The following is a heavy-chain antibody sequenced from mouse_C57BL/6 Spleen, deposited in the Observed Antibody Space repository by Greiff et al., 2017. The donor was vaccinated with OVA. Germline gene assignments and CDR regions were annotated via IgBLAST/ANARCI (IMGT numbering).Heavy chain of an antibody. CDR2: INPNNGGT. V-gene: IGHV1-18*01. J-gene: IGHJ4*01. CDR1: GYTFTDYN. Sequence: DVKLQESGPELVKPGASVKIPCKASGYTFTDYNMDWVKQSHGKSLEWIGDINPNNGGTIYNQKFKGKDTLTVDKSSSTAYMELRSLTSEDTAVYYCARRPTVVPYAMDYWGQGTSVTVSS. D-gene: IGHD1-1*01. CDR3: ARRPTVVPYAMDY.